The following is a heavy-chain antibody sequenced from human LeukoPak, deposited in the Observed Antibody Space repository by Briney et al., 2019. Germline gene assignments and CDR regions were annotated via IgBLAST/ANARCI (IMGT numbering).Heavy chain of an antibody. CDR3: ARSFSSSWEEYFQH. CDR1: GGSISSYY. J-gene: IGHJ1*01. V-gene: IGHV4-59*08. D-gene: IGHD6-13*01. Sequence: PSETLSLTCTVSGGSISSYYWSWIRQPPGKGLEWIGYIYYSGSTNYNPSLKSRVTISVDTSKNQFSLELSSVTAADTAVYYCARSFSSSWEEYFQHWGQGTLVTVSS. CDR2: IYYSGST.